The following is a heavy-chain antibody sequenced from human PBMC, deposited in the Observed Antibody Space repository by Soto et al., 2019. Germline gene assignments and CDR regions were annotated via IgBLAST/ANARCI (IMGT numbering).Heavy chain of an antibody. J-gene: IGHJ4*02. CDR1: GFSLSTSGVG. V-gene: IGHV2-5*02. CDR3: AHRRNSSSWYY. Sequence: QITLKESGPTLVKPTQTLTLTCTFSGFSLSTSGVGVGWIRQPPGKALEWLALIYWDDDKRYSPSLKSRLTXTTXTSKTQVVLTMTSMDPVDTATYYCAHRRNSSSWYYWGQGTLVTVSS. CDR2: IYWDDDK. D-gene: IGHD6-13*01.